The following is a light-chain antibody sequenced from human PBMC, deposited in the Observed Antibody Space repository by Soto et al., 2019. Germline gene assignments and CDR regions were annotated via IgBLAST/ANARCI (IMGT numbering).Light chain of an antibody. Sequence: DIVLTQSPGTLSLSPGERATLSCRASERISNKYLGWYQQKPGQAPRLLIYGASSRAPGIPDRFRGSGSGTDFTLTITRLEPEDFAMYYCQQYDTSFTFGPGTQVDIK. V-gene: IGKV3-20*01. CDR2: GAS. CDR3: QQYDTSFT. CDR1: ERISNKY. J-gene: IGKJ3*01.